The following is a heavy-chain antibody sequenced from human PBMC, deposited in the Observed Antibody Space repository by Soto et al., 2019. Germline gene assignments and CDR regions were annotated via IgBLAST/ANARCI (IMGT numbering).Heavy chain of an antibody. D-gene: IGHD3-10*01. V-gene: IGHV1-69*13. Sequence: SAKVCCEACRGGFQSYAMRWARQSPGQGREWMGGIIPIFGTANYAQKFQGRVTITADESTSTAYMGLSTLRSEDTAVYYCASIMVGGGGAFDIWGQGTMVSVS. J-gene: IGHJ3*02. CDR2: IIPIFGTA. CDR1: RGGFQSYA. CDR3: ASIMVGGGGAFDI.